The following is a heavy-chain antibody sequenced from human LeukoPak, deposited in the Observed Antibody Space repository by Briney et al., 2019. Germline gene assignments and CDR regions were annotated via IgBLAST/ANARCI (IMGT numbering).Heavy chain of an antibody. CDR1: GFTFSGSA. CDR2: IRSKANSYVT. Sequence: GGSLRLSCAASGFTFSGSAMHWARQASGKGLEWVGRIRSKANSYVTSYAASVKGRFTISRDDSKNTSYLQMNSLKTEDTAVYYCTRLKRYGDYHNGDAFDIWGQGTMVTVSS. V-gene: IGHV3-73*01. D-gene: IGHD4-17*01. J-gene: IGHJ3*02. CDR3: TRLKRYGDYHNGDAFDI.